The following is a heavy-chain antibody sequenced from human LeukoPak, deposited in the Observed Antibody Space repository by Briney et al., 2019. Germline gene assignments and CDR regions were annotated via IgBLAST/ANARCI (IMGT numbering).Heavy chain of an antibody. Sequence: SETLSLTCTVSGGSISSYYWGWLRQPPGKGLEWIGYIYYSGSTNYNPSLKSRVTISVDTSKNQFSLKLSSVTAADTAVYYCARGPCGIYLDYWGQGTLVTVSS. V-gene: IGHV4-59*01. D-gene: IGHD1-26*01. CDR3: ARGPCGIYLDY. CDR1: GGSISSYY. CDR2: IYYSGST. J-gene: IGHJ4*02.